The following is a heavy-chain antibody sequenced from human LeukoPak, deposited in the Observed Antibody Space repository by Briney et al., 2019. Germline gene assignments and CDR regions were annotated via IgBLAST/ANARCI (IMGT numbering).Heavy chain of an antibody. CDR1: GGSISSSNW. Sequence: SGTLSLTCAVSGGSISSSNWWSWVRQPPGKGLEWIGEIYHSGSTNYNPSLKSRVTISVDTSKNQFSLKLSSVTAADTAVYYCARARYYYGSGSYYNLIYMDVWGKGTTVTVSS. CDR2: IYHSGST. J-gene: IGHJ6*03. D-gene: IGHD3-10*01. V-gene: IGHV4-4*02. CDR3: ARARYYYGSGSYYNLIYMDV.